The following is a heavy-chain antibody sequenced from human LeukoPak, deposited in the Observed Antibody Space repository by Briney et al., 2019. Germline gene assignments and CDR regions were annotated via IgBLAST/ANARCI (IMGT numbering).Heavy chain of an antibody. J-gene: IGHJ3*02. CDR3: ATIFGSYGFGAFDI. Sequence: PSETLSLTCTVSGGSIPCRPYCWGWIRQPPGKGLEWLGSFYYSGSTYYNPSLKSRVTISVDTSKNQFSLKLSSVTAADTAVYYCATIFGSYGFGAFDIWGQGTMVTVSS. V-gene: IGHV4-39*01. CDR1: GGSIPCRPYC. D-gene: IGHD1-26*01. CDR2: FYYSGST.